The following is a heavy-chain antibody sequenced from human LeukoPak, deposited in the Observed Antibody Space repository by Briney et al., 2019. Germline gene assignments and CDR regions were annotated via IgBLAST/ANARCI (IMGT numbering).Heavy chain of an antibody. J-gene: IGHJ4*02. V-gene: IGHV4-39*01. CDR1: GGSISSSSFY. Sequence: SETLSPTCPVSGGSISSSSFYWAWVPQPPREGLEWIGSIYYSGNTYYNPSLKSRVTISVDTSKNQFSLKLSSVTAADTAVYYCARHDWNYSEAYIWGQGTLVTVSS. D-gene: IGHD1-7*01. CDR3: ARHDWNYSEAYI. CDR2: IYYSGNT.